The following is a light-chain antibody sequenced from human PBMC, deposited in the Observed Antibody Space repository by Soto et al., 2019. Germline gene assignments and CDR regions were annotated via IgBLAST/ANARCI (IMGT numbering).Light chain of an antibody. CDR3: RTWDSSLSAYV. V-gene: IGLV1-51*01. CDR1: SSNIGNNY. J-gene: IGLJ1*01. Sequence: QSVLTQPPSVSVAPGQKGTISCSGSSSNIGNNYVSWYQQVPGTAPKLLIYDNNKRPSGIPDRFSGSKSGTSATLGITGLQTGDEADYYCRTWDSSLSAYVFGTGTKLTVL. CDR2: DNN.